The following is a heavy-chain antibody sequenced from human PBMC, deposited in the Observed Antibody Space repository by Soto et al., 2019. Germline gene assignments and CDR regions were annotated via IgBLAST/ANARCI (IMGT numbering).Heavy chain of an antibody. V-gene: IGHV3-11*01. CDR3: ARNSEHFDY. Sequence: GGSLRLSCAASGFTSSVYYMSLIRQAPGKGLEWVSYISSSARTKYYADSVKGRFTISRDNAKNSLYLQMNSLRAEDTAIYYCARNSEHFDYWGQGTLVTVSS. D-gene: IGHD6-13*01. J-gene: IGHJ4*02. CDR1: GFTSSVYY. CDR2: ISSSARTK.